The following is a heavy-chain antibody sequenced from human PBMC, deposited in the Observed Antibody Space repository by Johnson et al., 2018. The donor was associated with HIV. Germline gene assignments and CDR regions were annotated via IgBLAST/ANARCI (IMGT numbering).Heavy chain of an antibody. Sequence: VQLVESGGGLVQPGGSLRLSCAASGFTFSNYWMSWVRQAPGKGLEWVANIKHDGSEKYYVDSVKGRFTISRDNAKNSLYLHMNSLRAEDTALYYCARDSTVAHDAFDIWGQGTMVTVSS. V-gene: IGHV3-7*03. J-gene: IGHJ3*02. CDR1: GFTFSNYW. CDR3: ARDSTVAHDAFDI. D-gene: IGHD4-23*01. CDR2: IKHDGSEK.